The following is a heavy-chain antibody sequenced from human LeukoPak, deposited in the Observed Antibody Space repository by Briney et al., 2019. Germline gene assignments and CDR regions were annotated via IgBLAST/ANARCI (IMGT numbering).Heavy chain of an antibody. Sequence: SETLSLTCAVYGGSFSGYYWSWIRQPPGKGLEWIGEINHSGSTNYNPSLKSRVTISVDTSKNQFSLKLSSVTAADTAVYYCARVYDSSGYYYLGPYYYYGMDVWGQGTTVTVSS. D-gene: IGHD3-22*01. CDR1: GGSFSGYY. J-gene: IGHJ6*02. V-gene: IGHV4-34*01. CDR2: INHSGST. CDR3: ARVYDSSGYYYLGPYYYYGMDV.